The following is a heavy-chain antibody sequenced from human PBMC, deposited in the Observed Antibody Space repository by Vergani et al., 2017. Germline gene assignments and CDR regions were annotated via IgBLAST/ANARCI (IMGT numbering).Heavy chain of an antibody. CDR3: ARTQMVVTIDY. CDR1: GGSFSGYY. J-gene: IGHJ4*02. D-gene: IGHD2-21*02. V-gene: IGHV4-34*01. CDR2: INHSGST. Sequence: QVQLQQWGAGLLKPSETLSLTCAVYGGSFSGYYWSWIRQPPGKGLEWIGEINHSGSTNYNPSLKSRVTISVDTSKNQFSLKLSSLTAADTAVYYCARTQMVVTIDYWGQGTLVTVSS.